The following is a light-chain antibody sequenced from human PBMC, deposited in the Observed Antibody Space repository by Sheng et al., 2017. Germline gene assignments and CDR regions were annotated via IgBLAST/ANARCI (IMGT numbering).Light chain of an antibody. Sequence: SYVVTQPPSVSVAPGQTAGITCGGNNIGSKSVHWYQQKPGQAPVLAVYDEDDRPSGIPERFSGSKSGNTATLTISRVEAGDEADYYCQVWDSTSDHLVFGGGTKLTVL. J-gene: IGLJ3*02. CDR2: DED. CDR3: QVWDSTSDHLV. V-gene: IGLV3-21*02. CDR1: NIGSKS.